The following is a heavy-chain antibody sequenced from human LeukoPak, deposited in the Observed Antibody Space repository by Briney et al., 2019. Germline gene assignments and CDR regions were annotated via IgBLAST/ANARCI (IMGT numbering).Heavy chain of an antibody. CDR3: AHSQGPYYDILTGLFDY. V-gene: IGHV2-5*02. D-gene: IGHD3-9*01. CDR2: IYWDDDK. CDR1: GFSLSTRGVG. Sequence: SGPTLVNPTQTLTLTCTFSGFSLSTRGVGVGWIRQPPGKALEWLSLIYWDDDKRYSPSLKSRLTITKDTSKNQVVLTMTNMDPVDTATYYCAHSQGPYYDILTGLFDYWGQGTLVTVSS. J-gene: IGHJ4*02.